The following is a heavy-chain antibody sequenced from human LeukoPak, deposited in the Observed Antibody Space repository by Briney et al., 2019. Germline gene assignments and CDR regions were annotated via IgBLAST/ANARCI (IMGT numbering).Heavy chain of an antibody. D-gene: IGHD3-10*01. Sequence: GASVKVSCKASGYTFTSYGISWVRQAPGQGLEWVGWISAYNGNTNYAQKLQGRVTMTTDTSTSTAYMELRSLRSDDTAVYYCARIRLVRGVINWFDPWGQGTLVTVSS. J-gene: IGHJ5*02. CDR3: ARIRLVRGVINWFDP. CDR2: ISAYNGNT. V-gene: IGHV1-18*01. CDR1: GYTFTSYG.